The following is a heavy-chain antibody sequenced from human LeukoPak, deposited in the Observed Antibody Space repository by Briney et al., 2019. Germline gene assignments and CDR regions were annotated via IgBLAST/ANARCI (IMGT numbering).Heavy chain of an antibody. CDR2: ISSSGSTI. Sequence: GGSPRLSCAASGFTFSSYEMNWVRQAPGKGLEWVSYISSSGSTIYYADSVKGRFTISRDNAKNSLYLQMNSLRAEDTAVYYCARVYYDSSGYGGYYYGMDVWGQGTTVTVSS. D-gene: IGHD3-22*01. J-gene: IGHJ6*02. CDR1: GFTFSSYE. CDR3: ARVYYDSSGYGGYYYGMDV. V-gene: IGHV3-48*03.